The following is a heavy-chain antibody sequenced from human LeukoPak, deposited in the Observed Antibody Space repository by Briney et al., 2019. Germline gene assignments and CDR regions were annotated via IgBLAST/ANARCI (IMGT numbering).Heavy chain of an antibody. V-gene: IGHV1-2*02. CDR3: ARDYYGSGTGYYMDV. D-gene: IGHD3-10*01. J-gene: IGHJ6*03. CDR2: INPNSGGT. Sequence: ASVKVSCKASGYTFTGYYMHWVRQAPGQGLEWMGWINPNSGGTNYAQKFQGRVTMTRDTSISTAYMELSRLRSDDTAVYYCARDYYGSGTGYYMDVWGKGTTVTVSS. CDR1: GYTFTGYY.